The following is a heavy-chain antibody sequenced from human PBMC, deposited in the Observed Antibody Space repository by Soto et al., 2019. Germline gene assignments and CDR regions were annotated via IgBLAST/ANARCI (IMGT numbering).Heavy chain of an antibody. CDR1: GDSINSSDW. V-gene: IGHV4-4*02. J-gene: IGHJ4*02. Sequence: SETLSLTCAVSGDSINSSDWWNWVRQPPGKGLEWIGEIYHGGNIYYNPSLKSRVTISIDKSKNQFSLNLRSVTAADTAVYYCASDHCDGDNSAFYYCGQGALVPVSA. CDR3: ASDHCDGDNSAFYY. CDR2: IYHGGNI. D-gene: IGHD2-21*02.